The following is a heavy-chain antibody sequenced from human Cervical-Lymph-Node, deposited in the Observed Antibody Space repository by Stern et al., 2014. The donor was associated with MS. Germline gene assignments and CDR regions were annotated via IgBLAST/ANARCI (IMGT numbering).Heavy chain of an antibody. V-gene: IGHV1-24*01. CDR2: FDPEDGET. Sequence: VQLVESGAEVKKPGASVKVSCKVSGYTLTELSMHWVRQAPGKGLEWMGGFDPEDGETIYAQKFQGRVTMTEDTSTDTAYMELSSLGSEDTAVYYCATDRDDFRSGYSAPTKGYGLDVWGQGTTVTVTS. CDR1: GYTLTELS. CDR3: ATDRDDFRSGYSAPTKGYGLDV. D-gene: IGHD3-3*01. J-gene: IGHJ6*02.